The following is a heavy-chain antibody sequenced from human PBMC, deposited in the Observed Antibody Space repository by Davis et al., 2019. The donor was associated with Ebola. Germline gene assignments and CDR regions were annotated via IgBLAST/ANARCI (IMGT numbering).Heavy chain of an antibody. J-gene: IGHJ4*02. CDR1: GFTFSSYA. D-gene: IGHD5-18*01. CDR3: ASGYSYGYGGFDY. V-gene: IGHV3-23*01. CDR2: IDGGGDAT. Sequence: GESLKISCAASGFTFSSYAMSWVRQAPGKGLEWVSAIDGGGDATYYADSVKGRFTISRDNSKNTLFLQMNSLRVDDTAVYYCASGYSYGYGGFDYWGQGTLVTVSS.